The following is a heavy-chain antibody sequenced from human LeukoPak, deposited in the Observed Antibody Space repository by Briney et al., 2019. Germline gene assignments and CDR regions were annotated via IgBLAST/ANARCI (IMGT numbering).Heavy chain of an antibody. CDR3: ARDEQIGGIVVVPAARDAFDI. Sequence: ASVKVSCKAPGYTFTSYGISWVRQAPGQGLEWMGWISAYNGNTNYAQKLQGRVTMTTDTSTSTAYMELRSLRSDDTAVYYCARDEQIGGIVVVPAARDAFDIWGQGTMVTVSS. D-gene: IGHD2-2*01. J-gene: IGHJ3*02. V-gene: IGHV1-18*01. CDR1: GYTFTSYG. CDR2: ISAYNGNT.